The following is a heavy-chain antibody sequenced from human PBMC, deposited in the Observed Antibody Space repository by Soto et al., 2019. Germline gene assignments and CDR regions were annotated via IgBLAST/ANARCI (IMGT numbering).Heavy chain of an antibody. CDR1: GFTFSSYE. V-gene: IGHV3-48*03. Sequence: PGGSLRLSCAASGFTFSSYEMNWVRQAPGKGLEWVSYISSSGSTIYYADSVKGRFAISRDNAKNSLYLQMNSLRAEDTAVYYCARDWPRYYDFWSGSFYRMDVWGQGTTVTVSS. J-gene: IGHJ6*02. D-gene: IGHD3-3*01. CDR2: ISSSGSTI. CDR3: ARDWPRYYDFWSGSFYRMDV.